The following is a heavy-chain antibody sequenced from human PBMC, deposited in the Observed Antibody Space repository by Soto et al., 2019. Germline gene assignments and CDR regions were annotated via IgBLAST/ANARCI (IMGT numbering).Heavy chain of an antibody. V-gene: IGHV4-61*01. CDR2: IYYSGST. D-gene: IGHD6-13*01. CDR1: GASASSPTYY. CDR3: ARFSSSGLYYYFGMDV. J-gene: IGHJ6*02. Sequence: PSETLSLTCTVSGASASSPTYYWNWIRQPPGKPLEWIGYIYYSGSTNYNPSLKSRVTISLDTSNDQFSLKLSSVTAADTAVYYCARFSSSGLYYYFGMDVWGQGTTVTVSS.